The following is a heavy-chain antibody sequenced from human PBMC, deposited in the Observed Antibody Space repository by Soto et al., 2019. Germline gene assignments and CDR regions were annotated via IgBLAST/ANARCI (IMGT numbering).Heavy chain of an antibody. CDR2: ISGSGGST. J-gene: IGHJ3*02. CDR1: GFTFSSYA. V-gene: IGHV3-23*01. Sequence: GGSLRLSCAASGFTFSSYAMSWVRQAPGRGLEWVSAISGSGGSTYYADSVKGRFTISRDNSKNTLYLQMNSLRAEDTAVYYCAKRSPYYYDSSGYYAGGHDAFDIWGQGTMVTVTS. D-gene: IGHD3-22*01. CDR3: AKRSPYYYDSSGYYAGGHDAFDI.